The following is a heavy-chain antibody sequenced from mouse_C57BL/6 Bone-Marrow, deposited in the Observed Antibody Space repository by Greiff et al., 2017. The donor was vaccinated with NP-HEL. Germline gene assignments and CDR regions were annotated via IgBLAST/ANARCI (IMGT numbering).Heavy chain of an antibody. V-gene: IGHV5-15*01. CDR2: ISNLAYSI. Sequence: EVMLVESGGGLVQPGGSLKLSCAASGFTFSDYGMAWVRQAPRKGPEWVAFISNLAYSIYYADTVTGRFTISRENAKNTLYLEMSSLRSEDTAMYYCARRGRVWYFDVWGTGTTVTVSS. D-gene: IGHD1-1*01. CDR1: GFTFSDYG. CDR3: ARRGRVWYFDV. J-gene: IGHJ1*03.